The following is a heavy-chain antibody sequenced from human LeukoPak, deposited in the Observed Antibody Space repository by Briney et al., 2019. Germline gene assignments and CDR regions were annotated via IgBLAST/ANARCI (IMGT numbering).Heavy chain of an antibody. CDR1: GFTFSSYA. CDR2: ISGSGGST. Sequence: GGSLRLACAASGFTFSSYAMSWVRQAPGKGLEWVSAISGSGGSTYYADSVKGRFTISRDNPKNTLYLQMNSLRAEDTAVYYCAKDVGSGSYYVKILYFDYWGQGTLVTVSS. CDR3: AKDVGSGSYYVKILYFDY. V-gene: IGHV3-23*01. D-gene: IGHD1-26*01. J-gene: IGHJ4*02.